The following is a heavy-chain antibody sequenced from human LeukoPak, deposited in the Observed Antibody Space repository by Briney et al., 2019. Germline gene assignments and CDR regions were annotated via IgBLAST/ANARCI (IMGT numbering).Heavy chain of an antibody. CDR3: AKDGRYCSGGSPCWVYYYGMDV. CDR1: GFTFSSYA. CDR2: ISGSGGST. D-gene: IGHD2-15*01. Sequence: PGGSLRLSCAASGFTFSSYAMSWVRQAPGKGLEWVSAISGSGGSTYYADSVKGRFTNSRDNSKNTLYLQMNSLRAEDTAVYYCAKDGRYCSGGSPCWVYYYGMDVWGQGTTVTVSS. V-gene: IGHV3-23*01. J-gene: IGHJ6*02.